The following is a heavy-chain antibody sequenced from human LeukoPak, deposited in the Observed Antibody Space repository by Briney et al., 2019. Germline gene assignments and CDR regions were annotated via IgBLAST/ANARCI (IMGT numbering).Heavy chain of an antibody. CDR2: INHSEST. Sequence: SETLSLTCAVYGGSFSGYYWSWIRQPPGKGLERIGEINHSESTNYNPSLKSRVTISVDTSKNQFSLKLSSVTAADTAVYYCARLSYYYDSSGYYGVWGQGTLVTVSS. D-gene: IGHD3-22*01. CDR1: GGSFSGYY. J-gene: IGHJ4*02. V-gene: IGHV4-34*01. CDR3: ARLSYYYDSSGYYGV.